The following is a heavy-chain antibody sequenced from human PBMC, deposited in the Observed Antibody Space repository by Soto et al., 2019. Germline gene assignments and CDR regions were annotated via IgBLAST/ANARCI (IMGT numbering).Heavy chain of an antibody. Sequence: GGSLRLSCAASGFTFSSYGMHWVRQAPGKGLEWVPVIWYDGSNKYYADSVKGRFTISRDKSKNTLYLQMNSLRAEGTAGYYCARPGTGTTLGWFDPWGQGTLVTVSS. V-gene: IGHV3-33*01. J-gene: IGHJ5*02. CDR3: ARPGTGTTLGWFDP. CDR2: IWYDGSNK. CDR1: GFTFSSYG. D-gene: IGHD1-1*01.